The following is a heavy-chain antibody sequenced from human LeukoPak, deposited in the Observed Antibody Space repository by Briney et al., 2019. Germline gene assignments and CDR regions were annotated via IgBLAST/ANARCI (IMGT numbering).Heavy chain of an antibody. CDR2: FDPEDGET. CDR1: GYTLTELS. CDR3: ATHREIGVVTRDAGNWFDP. Sequence: ASVTVSCKVSGYTLTELSMHWVRQAPGKGLEWMGGFDPEDGETIYAQKFQGRVTMTEDTSTDTAYMELSSLRSEDTAVYYCATHREIGVVTRDAGNWFDPWAREPWSPSPQ. V-gene: IGHV1-24*01. D-gene: IGHD3-3*01. J-gene: IGHJ5*02.